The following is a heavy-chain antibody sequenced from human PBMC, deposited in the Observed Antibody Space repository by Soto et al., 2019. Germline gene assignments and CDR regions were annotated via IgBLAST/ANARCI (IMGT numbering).Heavy chain of an antibody. CDR2: IYYSGST. J-gene: IGHJ6*03. CDR1: GGSSSSSSYY. D-gene: IGHD2-15*01. Sequence: SETLSLTCTVSGGSSSSSSYYWGWIRQPPGKGLEWIGSIYYSGSTYYNPSLKSRVTISVDTSKNQFSLKLSSVTAADTAVYYCARHALSRGYYYYYYYMDVWGKGTTVTVSS. CDR3: ARHALSRGYYYYYYYMDV. V-gene: IGHV4-39*01.